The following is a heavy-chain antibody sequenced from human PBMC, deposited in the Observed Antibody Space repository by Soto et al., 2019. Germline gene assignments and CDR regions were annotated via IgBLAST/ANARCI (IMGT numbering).Heavy chain of an antibody. J-gene: IGHJ5*02. CDR2: IYASGGT. Sequence: QITLKESGPPLVKSTQTLTLTCTYSGFSRSSGGGAVGWIRQPPGKALEWLAIIYASGGTHYSPSLKTRLTITKDTSKNQVVLTMTNMDPVDTATYYCGHRRDVATRCWFDPWGQGILVTVSS. CDR1: GFSRSSGGGA. D-gene: IGHD6-6*01. V-gene: IGHV2-5*01. CDR3: GHRRDVATRCWFDP.